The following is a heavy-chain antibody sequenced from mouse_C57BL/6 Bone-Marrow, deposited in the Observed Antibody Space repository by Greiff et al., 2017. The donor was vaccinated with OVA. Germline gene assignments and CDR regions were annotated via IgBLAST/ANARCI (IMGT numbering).Heavy chain of an antibody. CDR1: GYTFTSYW. V-gene: IGHV1-5*01. D-gene: IGHD1-1*01. Sequence: EVQLQQSGTVLARPGASVKMSCKTSGYTFTSYWMHWVKQRPGQGLEWIGAIYPGNSDTSYNQKFKGKAKLTAVTSASTAYMELSSLTNEDSAVYYCTPITTVVPHAMDYWGQGTSVTVSS. CDR3: TPITTVVPHAMDY. CDR2: IYPGNSDT. J-gene: IGHJ4*01.